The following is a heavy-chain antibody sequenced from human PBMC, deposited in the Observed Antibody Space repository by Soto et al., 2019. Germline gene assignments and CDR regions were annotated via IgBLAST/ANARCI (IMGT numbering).Heavy chain of an antibody. J-gene: IGHJ4*02. D-gene: IGHD2-8*01. V-gene: IGHV5-51*01. CDR2: IYPGDSDT. Sequence: GESLKISCKGSGYSFTSYWIGWVRQMPGKGLEWMGIIYPGDSDTRYSPSFQGQVTISADKSISTAYLQWSSLKASDTAMYYCARHPLGYCTNGVCSHQYYFDYWGQGTLVTVSS. CDR1: GYSFTSYW. CDR3: ARHPLGYCTNGVCSHQYYFDY.